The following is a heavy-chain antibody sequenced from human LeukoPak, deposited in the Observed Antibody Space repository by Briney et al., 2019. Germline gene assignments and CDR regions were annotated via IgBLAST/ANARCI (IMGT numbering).Heavy chain of an antibody. Sequence: SETLSLTCTVSGGSISSSSYYWGWIRQPPGKGLEWLGSIYYSGSTNYNPSLKSRVTISVDTSKNQFSLKLSSVTAADTAVYYCARAGSSWYRVFDYWGQGTLVTVSS. CDR2: IYYSGST. J-gene: IGHJ4*02. V-gene: IGHV4-39*07. CDR1: GGSISSSSYY. CDR3: ARAGSSWYRVFDY. D-gene: IGHD6-13*01.